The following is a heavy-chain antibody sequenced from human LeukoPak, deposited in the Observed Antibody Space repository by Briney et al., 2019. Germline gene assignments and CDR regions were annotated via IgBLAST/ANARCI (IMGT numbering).Heavy chain of an antibody. CDR3: AKDPHSGSYSRWFDP. Sequence: GGSLRLSCAASGSTFSSYAMSWVRQAPGKGLEWVSAISGSGGSTYYADSVKGRFTISRDNSKNTLYLQMNSLRAEDTAVYYCAKDPHSGSYSRWFDPWGQGTLVTVSS. CDR1: GSTFSSYA. CDR2: ISGSGGST. D-gene: IGHD1-26*01. V-gene: IGHV3-23*01. J-gene: IGHJ5*02.